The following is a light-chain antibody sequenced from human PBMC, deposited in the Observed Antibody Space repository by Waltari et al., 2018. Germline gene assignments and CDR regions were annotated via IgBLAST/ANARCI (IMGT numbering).Light chain of an antibody. V-gene: IGKV1-NL1*01. CDR1: QGVSNS. Sequence: DIQMTQSPSSLSASVGDRVNITCRASQGVSNSVAWYQQKSGKAPKLLLYGASKLEGGVPSRFSGSGSGTDHTLTISSLQPEDFATYYCQQYYSTPPLTFGGGTKVEIK. CDR2: GAS. CDR3: QQYYSTPPLT. J-gene: IGKJ4*01.